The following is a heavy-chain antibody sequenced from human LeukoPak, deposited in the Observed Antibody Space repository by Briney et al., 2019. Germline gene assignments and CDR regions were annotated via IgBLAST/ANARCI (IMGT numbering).Heavy chain of an antibody. V-gene: IGHV4-34*01. J-gene: IGHJ1*01. CDR1: GGSFSGYY. D-gene: IGHD4-23*01. CDR2: INHSGST. Sequence: PSETLSLTRAVYGGSFSGYYWSWIRQSPGNGLEWIGEINHSGSTNHNLSLKSRVTISVDMSKNEFSLKLSSVTAADTAVYYCARTRVYGGDPSSPFQYWGQGTLVTVSS. CDR3: ARTRVYGGDPSSPFQY.